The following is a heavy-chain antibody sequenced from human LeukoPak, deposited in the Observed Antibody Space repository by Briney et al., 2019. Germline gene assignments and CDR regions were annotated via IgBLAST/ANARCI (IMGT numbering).Heavy chain of an antibody. J-gene: IGHJ4*02. D-gene: IGHD3-10*01. Sequence: SETLSLTCSVSGYSISSGYYWDWIRQPPGKGLEWIASIYHSGKSYYNPSLESRVTISVDTSKNQFSLKLNSVTAADTAVYYCARDRIYGSGSDHFDYWGQGTLVTVSS. CDR2: IYHSGKS. V-gene: IGHV4-38-2*02. CDR3: ARDRIYGSGSDHFDY. CDR1: GYSISSGYY.